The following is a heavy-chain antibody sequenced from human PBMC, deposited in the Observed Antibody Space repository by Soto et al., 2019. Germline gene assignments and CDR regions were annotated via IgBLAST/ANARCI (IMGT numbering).Heavy chain of an antibody. J-gene: IGHJ4*02. CDR3: AREALPTVDIVYFDY. D-gene: IGHD5-12*01. CDR2: ISSSSYT. CDR1: GFTFSDYY. Sequence: PGGSLRLSCAASGFTFSDYYMSWIRQAPGKGLEWVSYISSSSYTNYADSVKGRFTISRDNAKNSLYLQMNSLRAEDTAVYYCAREALPTVDIVYFDYWGQGTLVTVSS. V-gene: IGHV3-11*06.